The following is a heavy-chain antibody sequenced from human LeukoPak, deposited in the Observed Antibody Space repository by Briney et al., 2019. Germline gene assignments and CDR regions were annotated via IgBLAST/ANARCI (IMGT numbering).Heavy chain of an antibody. D-gene: IGHD2-15*01. V-gene: IGHV3-11*01. CDR1: GFTFRDHY. CDR3: ARLMSCSGGSCNGALDY. J-gene: IGHJ4*02. Sequence: GGSLRLSCAASGFTFRDHYMYWIRQAPGKGLEWVSYISSSGGSTYYTDSVTGRFTISRDNAKNSLYLQMISLRAEDTAVYYCARLMSCSGGSCNGALDYWGQGTLVTVSS. CDR2: ISSSGGST.